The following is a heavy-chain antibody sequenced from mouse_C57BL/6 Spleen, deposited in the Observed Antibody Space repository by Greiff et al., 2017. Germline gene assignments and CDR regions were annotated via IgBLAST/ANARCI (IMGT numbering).Heavy chain of an antibody. Sequence: EVKLMESGPGLVKPSQSLSLTCSVTGYSITSGYYWNWIRQFPGNQLEWMGYISYDGSNNYNPSLKNRISITRDTSKNQFFLKLNSVTTEDTATYYCALRGAMDYWGQGTSVTVSS. V-gene: IGHV3-6*01. CDR3: ALRGAMDY. J-gene: IGHJ4*01. CDR2: ISYDGSN. CDR1: GYSITSGYY.